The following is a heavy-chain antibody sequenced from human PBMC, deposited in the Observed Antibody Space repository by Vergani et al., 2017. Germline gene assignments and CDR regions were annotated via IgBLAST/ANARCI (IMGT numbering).Heavy chain of an antibody. J-gene: IGHJ4*02. CDR1: GFTFSSYA. D-gene: IGHD7-27*01. CDR2: VSGIGGTT. V-gene: IGHV3-23*01. CDR3: ATTPRSLGIKDY. Sequence: EVQLLESGGGLVQPGGSRRLSCAASGFTFSSYAMSWVRQARGKGLEWVSAVSGIGGTTYYADSVKGRFTISRDTSKNTLYRQMNSLRAEDTAVYYCATTPRSLGIKDYWGQGTLVTVSS.